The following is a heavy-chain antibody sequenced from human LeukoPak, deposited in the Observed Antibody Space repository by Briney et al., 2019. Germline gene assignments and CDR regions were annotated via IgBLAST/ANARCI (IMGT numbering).Heavy chain of an antibody. CDR1: GYTFTSYG. D-gene: IGHD3-10*01. J-gene: IGHJ4*02. Sequence: GASVKVSCKASGYTFTSYGISWVRQAPGQGLEWMGWISVYNGNTNYAQKLQGRVTMTTDTSTSTAYMELRSLRSDDTAVYYCARDPYYYGSGSYYDYWGQGTLVTVSS. CDR3: ARDPYYYGSGSYYDY. CDR2: ISVYNGNT. V-gene: IGHV1-18*01.